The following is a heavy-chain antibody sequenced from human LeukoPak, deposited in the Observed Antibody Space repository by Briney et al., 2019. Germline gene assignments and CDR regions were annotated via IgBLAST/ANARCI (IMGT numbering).Heavy chain of an antibody. J-gene: IGHJ4*02. Sequence: SETLSLTCTVSGGSISSYYWSWIRQPAGKGLEWIGRVYASGSTNYNPSLKSRATVSVDTSKNQFSLKLNSVTAADTAVYYCARDFPSTQSYSSSWSWDYWGQGTLVTVSS. D-gene: IGHD6-13*01. CDR1: GGSISSYY. V-gene: IGHV4-4*07. CDR3: ARDFPSTQSYSSSWSWDY. CDR2: VYASGST.